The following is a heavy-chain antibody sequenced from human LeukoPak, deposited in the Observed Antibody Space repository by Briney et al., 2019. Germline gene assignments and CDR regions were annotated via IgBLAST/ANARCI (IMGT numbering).Heavy chain of an antibody. Sequence: GGSLRLSCAASGFTFSSYWMHWVRQAPGKGLVWVSRINSDGSSTSYADSVKGRFTISRDNAKNTLYLQMNSLRAEDTAVYYCARDPRYCSSTSCYTFYYYYYYMDVWGKGTPVTVSS. CDR2: INSDGSST. V-gene: IGHV3-74*01. CDR3: ARDPRYCSSTSCYTFYYYYYYMDV. J-gene: IGHJ6*03. CDR1: GFTFSSYW. D-gene: IGHD2-2*02.